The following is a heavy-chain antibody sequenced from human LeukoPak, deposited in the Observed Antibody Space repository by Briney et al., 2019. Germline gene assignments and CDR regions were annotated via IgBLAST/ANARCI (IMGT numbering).Heavy chain of an antibody. CDR2: IIPIFGTA. V-gene: IGHV1-69*05. CDR1: GGTFSSYA. D-gene: IGHD5-18*01. Sequence: GASVKVSCKASGGTFSSYAISWVRQAPGQGLEWMGGIIPIFGTANYAQKFQGRVTITTDESTSTAYMELSSLRSEDTAVYYCATRGHSGYSYGYADYWGQGTLVTVSS. J-gene: IGHJ4*02. CDR3: ATRGHSGYSYGYADY.